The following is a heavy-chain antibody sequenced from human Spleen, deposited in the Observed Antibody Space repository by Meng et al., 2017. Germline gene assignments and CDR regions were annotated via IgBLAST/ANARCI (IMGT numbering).Heavy chain of an antibody. Sequence: GGSLRLSCAASGFSFSSYGMSWVRQAPGKGLEWVGVISYDGTVTYYGDSVKGRISISRDNSKNTLYLQINSLRAEDTSVYYCAKIIVDAFDLWGQGTMVTGSS. CDR2: ISYDGTVT. J-gene: IGHJ3*01. CDR1: GFSFSSYG. D-gene: IGHD2-15*01. V-gene: IGHV3-30*18. CDR3: AKIIVDAFDL.